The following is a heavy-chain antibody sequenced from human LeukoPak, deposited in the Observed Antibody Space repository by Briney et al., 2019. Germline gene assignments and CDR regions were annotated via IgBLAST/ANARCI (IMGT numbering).Heavy chain of an antibody. CDR3: ARDFLGSGSYWFDP. CDR1: VGTFSSYA. J-gene: IGHJ5*02. D-gene: IGHD3-10*01. CDR2: IIPIFGTA. V-gene: IGHV1-69*05. Sequence: ASVKVSCKASVGTFSSYAISWVRQAPGQGLEWMGGIIPIFGTANYAQKFQGRVTITTDESTSTAYMELSSLRSEDTAVYYCARDFLGSGSYWFDPWGQGTLVTVSS.